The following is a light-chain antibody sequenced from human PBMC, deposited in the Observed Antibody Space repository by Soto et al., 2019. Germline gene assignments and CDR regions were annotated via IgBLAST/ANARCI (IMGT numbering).Light chain of an antibody. V-gene: IGLV1-40*01. CDR3: QSYDSSLTGAV. CDR1: SSNIGAGYD. CDR2: GNT. Sequence: HSVLTQPPSVSGAPGQRVTISCTGSSSNIGAGYDVHWYQQLPGTAPKLLIYGNTDRPSGVPDRFSGSKSGTSVSLAITGLQADDEADYYCQSYDSSLTGAVFGGGTKLTVL. J-gene: IGLJ3*02.